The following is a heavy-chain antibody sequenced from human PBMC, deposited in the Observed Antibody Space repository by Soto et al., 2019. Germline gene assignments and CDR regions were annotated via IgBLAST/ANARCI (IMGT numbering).Heavy chain of an antibody. CDR3: AGVRGPYCGGECYPPTPNWFDP. D-gene: IGHD2-21*01. CDR2: IYHSGST. J-gene: IGHJ5*02. V-gene: IGHV4-30-2*01. CDR1: GGSISSGGYS. Sequence: QLQLQESGSGLVKPSQTLSLTCAVSGGSISSGGYSWSWIRQPPGKGLEWIGYIYHSGSTYYNASLKTRVTISGDRSKNQFSLKLSSVTAADSAVYYCAGVRGPYCGGECYPPTPNWFDPWGQGTLVTVSS.